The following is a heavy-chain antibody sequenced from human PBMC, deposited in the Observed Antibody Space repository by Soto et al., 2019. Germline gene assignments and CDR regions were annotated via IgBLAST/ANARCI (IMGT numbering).Heavy chain of an antibody. D-gene: IGHD5-18*01. V-gene: IGHV4-38-2*02. CDR2: IYHSGST. CDR3: AREALLRGYSYGLDY. J-gene: IGHJ4*02. Sequence: PSETLSLTCAVSGYSISSGYYWGWIRQPPGKGLEWIGGIYHSGSTYYNPSLKSRVTISVDTSKNQFSLKLSSVTAADTAVYYCAREALLRGYSYGLDYWGQGTLVTVSS. CDR1: GYSISSGYY.